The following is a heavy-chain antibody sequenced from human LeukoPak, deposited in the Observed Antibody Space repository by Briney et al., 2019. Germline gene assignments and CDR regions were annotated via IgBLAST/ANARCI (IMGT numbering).Heavy chain of an antibody. V-gene: IGHV1-18*01. CDR2: ISAYNGNT. CDR3: ARTVTVGITYYYYYMDV. J-gene: IGHJ6*03. D-gene: IGHD3-22*01. Sequence: APVKVSCKASGYTFTSYGISWVRQAPGQGLEWMGWISAYNGNTNYAQKLQGRVTMTTDTSTSTAYMELRSLRSDDTAVYYCARTVTVGITYYYYYMDVWGKGTTVTVSS. CDR1: GYTFTSYG.